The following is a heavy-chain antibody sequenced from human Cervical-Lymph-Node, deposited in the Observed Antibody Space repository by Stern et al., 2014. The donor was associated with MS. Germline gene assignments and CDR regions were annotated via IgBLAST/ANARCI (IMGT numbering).Heavy chain of an antibody. CDR1: GG. CDR3: ARGAGDNWFDP. V-gene: IGHV1-69*06. Sequence: VQLLESGADVKKPGSSVRVSCKASGGISWLRQAPGQGLEWMGGIIPFVGTATYAQNFQGRLTITADTSTDTTYMELSGLRSDDTAVYFCARGAGDNWFDPWGQGTLVSVSS. CDR2: IIPFVGTA. J-gene: IGHJ5*02. D-gene: IGHD3-10*01.